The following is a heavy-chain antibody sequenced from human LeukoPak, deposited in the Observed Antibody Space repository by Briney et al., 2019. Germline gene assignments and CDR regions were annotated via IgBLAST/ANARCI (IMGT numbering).Heavy chain of an antibody. D-gene: IGHD6-13*01. J-gene: IGHJ6*03. CDR3: ARGGYTSSWYLYYYMDV. Sequence: GGSLRLSCAASGFTFSSYWMHWVRQAPGKGLMWVSRINTDGSNTNYADSVKGRFTISRDNAKSTLYLQMDSLRADDTAVYYCARGGYTSSWYLYYYMDVWGKGTTVTVSS. CDR1: GFTFSSYW. CDR2: INTDGSNT. V-gene: IGHV3-74*01.